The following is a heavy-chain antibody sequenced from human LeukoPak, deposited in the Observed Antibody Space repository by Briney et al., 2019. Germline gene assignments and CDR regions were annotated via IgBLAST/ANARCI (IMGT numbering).Heavy chain of an antibody. J-gene: IGHJ4*02. CDR3: AKDFPVHDYGDYGPDY. V-gene: IGHV3-30*02. CDR1: GFTFRIYN. CDR2: IRYDGSNK. Sequence: GGSLRLSCAASGFTFRIYNMHWVRQAPGKGLEWVAFIRYDGSNKYYADSVKGRFTISRDNSKNTLYLQMNSLRAEDTAVYYCAKDFPVHDYGDYGPDYWGQGTLVTVSS. D-gene: IGHD4-17*01.